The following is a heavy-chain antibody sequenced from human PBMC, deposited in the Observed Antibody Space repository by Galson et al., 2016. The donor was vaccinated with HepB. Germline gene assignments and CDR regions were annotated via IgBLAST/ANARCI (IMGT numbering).Heavy chain of an antibody. CDR1: GFTFSTYP. J-gene: IGHJ6*03. CDR2: ISGRSSYI. CDR3: GRVSPVDYYYYMDV. Sequence: SLRLSCASSGFTFSTYPMGWVRQAPGKGLECVSFISGRSSYIYYAASVEGRSTVSRDNAKTSLLLQMNSLRAEDTAVYYGGRVSPVDYYYYMDVWGRGTTVTVS. V-gene: IGHV3-21*01.